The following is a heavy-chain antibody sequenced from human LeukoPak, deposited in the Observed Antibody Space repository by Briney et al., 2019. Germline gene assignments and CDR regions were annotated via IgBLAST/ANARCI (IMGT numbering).Heavy chain of an antibody. J-gene: IGHJ4*02. CDR2: IYTSGST. CDR1: GDSFSGYY. Sequence: SETLSLTCAVYGDSFSGYYWSWIRQPAGKGLEWIGRIYTSGSTNYNPSLKSRVTISVDTSKNQFSLKLSSVTAADTAVYYCARERGDPKGYSRPPADYWGQGTLVTVSS. V-gene: IGHV4-4*07. D-gene: IGHD2-15*01. CDR3: ARERGDPKGYSRPPADY.